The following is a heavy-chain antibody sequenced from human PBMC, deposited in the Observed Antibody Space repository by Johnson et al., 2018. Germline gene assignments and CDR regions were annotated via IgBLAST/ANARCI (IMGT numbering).Heavy chain of an antibody. J-gene: IGHJ6*03. V-gene: IGHV3-13*01. CDR2: IATGGDT. D-gene: IGHD3-3*01. Sequence: VQLVESGGGLVQPGGSLRLSCAASGITLSSYDMHWVRQVTGKGLEWVSAIATGGDTYYPGSVKGRFTISRESAKNSLYLQMNSLRGEDTAVYYCARAQFGYYYMYVWGKGTTVTVSS. CDR3: ARAQFGYYYMYV. CDR1: GITLSSYD.